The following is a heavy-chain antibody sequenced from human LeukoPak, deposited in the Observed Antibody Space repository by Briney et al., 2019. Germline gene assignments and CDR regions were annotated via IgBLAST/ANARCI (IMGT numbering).Heavy chain of an antibody. V-gene: IGHV3-11*01. J-gene: IGHJ4*02. CDR2: ITSSGTTK. D-gene: IGHD5-12*01. CDR3: AKRGYDSLRGYYFDY. CDR1: GFTFNDYY. Sequence: RPGGSLRLSCTASGFTFNDYYMSWIRQAPGKGLEWISYITSSGTTKYYADSVRGRFTISRDNAKNSLYLQMNSLRAEDTAVYYCAKRGYDSLRGYYFDYWGQGTLVTVSS.